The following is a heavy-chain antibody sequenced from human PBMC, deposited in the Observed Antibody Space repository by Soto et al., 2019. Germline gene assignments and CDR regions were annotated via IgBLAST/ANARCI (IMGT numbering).Heavy chain of an antibody. D-gene: IGHD3-22*01. CDR1: GFTLISSL. Sequence: GALPLPSLVPGFTLISSLMGWVRHAQGKGLGWLSVMSGDGRTRYALSVTGRFTISRDNSKTTLYLQMRSLRAEAAAADDCVKWHTYNFDSLPFTGFDFWGQGTQVTVYS. CDR2: MSGDGRT. CDR3: VKWHTYNFDSLPFTGFDF. J-gene: IGHJ4*02. V-gene: IGHV3-23*01.